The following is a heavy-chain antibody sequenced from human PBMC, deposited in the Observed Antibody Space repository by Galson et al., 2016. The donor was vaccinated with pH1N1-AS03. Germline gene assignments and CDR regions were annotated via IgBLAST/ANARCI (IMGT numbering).Heavy chain of an antibody. CDR2: ISSSGDTT. Sequence: SLRLSCAASGFTFGDFEMNWVRQAPGKGLEWVAYISSSGDTTYYADSVKGRFTISRDSVKDSLYLQMASLRVEDTAVYYCARPAHDFGRPYHMDVWGQGTTVTVSS. CDR1: GFTFGDFE. V-gene: IGHV3-48*03. J-gene: IGHJ6*02. D-gene: IGHD3/OR15-3a*01. CDR3: ARPAHDFGRPYHMDV.